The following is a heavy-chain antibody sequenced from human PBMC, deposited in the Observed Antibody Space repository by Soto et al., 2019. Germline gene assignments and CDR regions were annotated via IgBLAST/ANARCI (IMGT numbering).Heavy chain of an antibody. Sequence: QVPLVESGGGLVKPSGSLRISCASSGFTFSDYYMSWIRQAPVKGLERVACLSSSGSTIYYADSVKGRVTISRDNAKNSLYRQMNSLRAEDTAVDYCARDREWELDYWGQGTLVTVSS. J-gene: IGHJ4*02. CDR1: GFTFSDYY. CDR2: LSSSGSTI. CDR3: ARDREWELDY. V-gene: IGHV3-11*01. D-gene: IGHD1-26*01.